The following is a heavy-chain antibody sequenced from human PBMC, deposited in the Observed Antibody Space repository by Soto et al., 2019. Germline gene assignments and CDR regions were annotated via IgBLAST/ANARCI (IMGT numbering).Heavy chain of an antibody. V-gene: IGHV3-7*01. CDR2: IKEDGSEK. J-gene: IGHJ3*01. D-gene: IGHD6-13*01. Sequence: GESLKISCAASGFIFSDYWMNWVRQAPGKGLEWVANIKEDGSEKYYVDSVKGRFTISRDNAKNSLYLQMNSLRAEDTAVYYCAKIGSSTWYTWAFDVWGQGTMVTVSS. CDR1: GFIFSDYW. CDR3: AKIGSSTWYTWAFDV.